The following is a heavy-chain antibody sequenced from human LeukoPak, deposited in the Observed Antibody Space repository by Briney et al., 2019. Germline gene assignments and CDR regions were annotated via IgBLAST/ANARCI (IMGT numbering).Heavy chain of an antibody. CDR3: AHSTSSGPRPPYYFDY. CDR1: GFSLSTSGVG. D-gene: IGHD3-22*01. V-gene: IGHV2-5*01. J-gene: IGHJ4*02. CDR2: IYWNDDK. Sequence: ESGPTLVKPTQTLTLTCTFSGFSLSTSGVGVGWIRQPPGKALEWLAPIYWNDDKRYSPSLKSRLTLTKDTSKNQVVLTMTNMDPVDTATYYCAHSTSSGPRPPYYFDYWGQGTLVTVSS.